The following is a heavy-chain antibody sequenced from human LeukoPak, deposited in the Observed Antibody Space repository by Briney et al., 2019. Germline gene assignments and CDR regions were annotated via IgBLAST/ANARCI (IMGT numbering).Heavy chain of an antibody. CDR2: INKKGGT. Sequence: SQTLSLTCTVSSDSISSGDYYWSCIRQPAGKGLEFIGYINKKGGTFYNPPLKSRVSISIDTSKNQFSLKLTSVTAADTAVYFCAREHKSYGDYPYYFDSWGQGTLVTVSS. D-gene: IGHD4-17*01. V-gene: IGHV4-30-4*01. J-gene: IGHJ4*02. CDR1: SDSISSGDYY. CDR3: AREHKSYGDYPYYFDS.